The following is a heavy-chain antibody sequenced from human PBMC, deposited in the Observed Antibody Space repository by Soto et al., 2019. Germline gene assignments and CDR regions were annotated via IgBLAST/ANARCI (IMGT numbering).Heavy chain of an antibody. V-gene: IGHV4-38-2*02. D-gene: IGHD6-6*01. CDR3: ARHMSIAARPDYYYGMDV. CDR2: IYHSGST. J-gene: IGHJ6*02. Sequence: SETLSLTCTVSGYSIRNGYYWGWIRQPPGKGLEWIGTIYHSGSTYYNPSLKSRVTISVDASENHFSLKLSSVTAADTAVYYCARHMSIAARPDYYYGMDVWGQGTTVTVSS. CDR1: GYSIRNGYY.